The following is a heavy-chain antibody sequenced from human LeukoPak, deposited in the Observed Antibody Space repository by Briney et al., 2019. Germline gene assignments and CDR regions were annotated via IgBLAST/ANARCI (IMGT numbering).Heavy chain of an antibody. CDR3: ARVRTAVTLSYYYYMDV. Sequence: SETLSLTCTVSGGSISSYYWSWIRQHPGKGLEWIGYIYYSGSTNYNPSLKSRVTISVDTSKNQFSLKLSSVTAADTAVYYCARVRTAVTLSYYYYMDVWGKGTTVTVSS. CDR2: IYYSGST. V-gene: IGHV4-59*01. CDR1: GGSISSYY. J-gene: IGHJ6*03. D-gene: IGHD4-11*01.